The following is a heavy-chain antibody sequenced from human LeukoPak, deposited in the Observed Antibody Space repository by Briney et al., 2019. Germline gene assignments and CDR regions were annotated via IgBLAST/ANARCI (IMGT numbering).Heavy chain of an antibody. CDR3: ARGFAAAGFDY. V-gene: IGHV4-59*08. CDR2: IYYSGST. J-gene: IGHJ4*02. CDR1: GGSISSYY. Sequence: SETLSLTCTVSGGSISSYYWSWIRQPPGKGLEWIGYIYYSGSTNNNPSLKSRVTISVDTSKNQFSLKLSSVTAADTAVYYCARGFAAAGFDYWGQGTLVTVSS. D-gene: IGHD6-13*01.